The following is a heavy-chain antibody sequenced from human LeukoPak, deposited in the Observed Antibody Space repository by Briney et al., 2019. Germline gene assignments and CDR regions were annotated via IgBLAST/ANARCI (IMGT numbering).Heavy chain of an antibody. D-gene: IGHD4-17*01. CDR1: GGTFSSYG. CDR2: IIPIFGTA. Sequence: SVKVSCKASGGTFSSYGFSWVRQAPGQGLEWMGRIIPIFGTANYAQRFQGRVTLTADKSTSTAYMELNSLRFEGTALYYCARDRVNPMTAVTKPFDYWGQGTLVTVSS. J-gene: IGHJ4*02. V-gene: IGHV1-69*06. CDR3: ARDRVNPMTAVTKPFDY.